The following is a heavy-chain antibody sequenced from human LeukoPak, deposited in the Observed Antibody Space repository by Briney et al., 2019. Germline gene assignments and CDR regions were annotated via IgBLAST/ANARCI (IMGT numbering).Heavy chain of an antibody. CDR2: IYYSGST. D-gene: IGHD2-21*02. V-gene: IGHV4-30-4*08. CDR3: ARGNLGVTPFDY. J-gene: IGHJ4*02. Sequence: PSETLSLTCAVYGGSFSGYYWSWIRQPPGKGLEWIGYIYYSGSTYYNPSLKSRVTISVDTSKNQFSLKLSSVTAADTAVYYCARGNLGVTPFDYWGQGTLVTVSS. CDR1: GGSFSGYY.